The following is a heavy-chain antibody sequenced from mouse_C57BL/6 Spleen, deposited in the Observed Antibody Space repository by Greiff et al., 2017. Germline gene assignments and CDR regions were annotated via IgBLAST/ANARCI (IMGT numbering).Heavy chain of an antibody. Sequence: EVQGVESGPELVKPGASVKMSCKASGYTFTDYNMHWVKQSHGKSLEWIGYINPNNGGTSYNQKFKGKATLTVNKSSSTAYMELRSLTSEDSAVYYCAGGRPYYFDYWCQGTTLTVSS. D-gene: IGHD1-1*02. CDR1: GYTFTDYN. CDR3: AGGRPYYFDY. CDR2: INPNNGGT. J-gene: IGHJ2*01. V-gene: IGHV1-22*01.